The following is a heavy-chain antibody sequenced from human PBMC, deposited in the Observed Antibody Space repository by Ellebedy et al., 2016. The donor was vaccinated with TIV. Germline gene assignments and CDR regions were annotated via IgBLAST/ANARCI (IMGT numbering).Heavy chain of an antibody. CDR2: ISSSGSTI. CDR3: ARDPGRSSSVVYYYYYGMDV. CDR1: GFTFSDYY. V-gene: IGHV3-11*01. D-gene: IGHD6-6*01. J-gene: IGHJ6*02. Sequence: GESLKISXAASGFTFSDYYMSWIRQAPGKGLEWVSYISSSGSTIYYADSVKGRFTISRDNAKNSLYLQMNSLRAEDTAVYYCARDPGRSSSVVYYYYYGMDVWGQGTTVTVSS.